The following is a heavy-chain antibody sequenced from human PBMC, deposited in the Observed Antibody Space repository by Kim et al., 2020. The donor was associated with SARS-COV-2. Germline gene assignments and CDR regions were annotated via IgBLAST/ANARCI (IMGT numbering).Heavy chain of an antibody. V-gene: IGHV3-30-3*01. Sequence: GGSLRLSCAASGFTFSSYAMHWVRQAPGKGLEWVAVISYDGSNKYYADSVKGRFTISRDNSKNTLYLQMNSLRDEDKCVYYCAREGYISDFDYWGKGTL. D-gene: IGHD5-18*01. CDR1: GFTFSSYA. CDR3: AREGYISDFDY. CDR2: ISYDGSNK. J-gene: IGHJ4*02.